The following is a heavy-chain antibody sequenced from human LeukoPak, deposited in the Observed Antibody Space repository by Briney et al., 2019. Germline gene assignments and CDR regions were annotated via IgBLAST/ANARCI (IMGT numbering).Heavy chain of an antibody. D-gene: IGHD3-16*02. J-gene: IGHJ4*02. Sequence: GGSLRLSCAASGFTFDDYAMHWVRQAPGKGLEWVSLISGDGGSTYYADSVKGRFTISRDNSKNSLYLQMSSLRTEDTALYYCAKDFGDYDYVWGSYRPLYYFDYWGQGTLVTVSS. CDR1: GFTFDDYA. V-gene: IGHV3-43*02. CDR2: ISGDGGST. CDR3: AKDFGDYDYVWGSYRPLYYFDY.